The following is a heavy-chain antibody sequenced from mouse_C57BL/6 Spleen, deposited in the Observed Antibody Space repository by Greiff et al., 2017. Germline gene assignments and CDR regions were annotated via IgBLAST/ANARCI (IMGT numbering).Heavy chain of an antibody. D-gene: IGHD2-5*01. CDR1: GYTFTSYW. J-gene: IGHJ4*01. CDR2: IHPNSGST. V-gene: IGHV1-64*01. CDR3: ARWVPNSNFDAMDY. Sequence: VQLQQPGAELVKPGASVKLSCKASGYTFTSYWMHWVKQRPGQGLEWIGMIHPNSGSTNYNEKFKSKATLTVDKSSSTAYMQLSSLTSEDSAVYYCARWVPNSNFDAMDYWGQGTSVTVSS.